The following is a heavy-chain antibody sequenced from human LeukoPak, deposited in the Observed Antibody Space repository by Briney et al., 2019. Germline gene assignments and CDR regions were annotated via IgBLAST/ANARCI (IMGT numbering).Heavy chain of an antibody. D-gene: IGHD1-26*01. J-gene: IGHJ4*02. Sequence: GRSLRLSCAASGFTFSSYGMHWVRQAPGKGLEWVAVIWYDGSNKYYADSVKGRFTISRDNSKNTLYLQMSSLRAEDTAVYYCVKGHLVWELGDYFDYWGQGTLVTVSS. CDR1: GFTFSSYG. V-gene: IGHV3-33*06. CDR2: IWYDGSNK. CDR3: VKGHLVWELGDYFDY.